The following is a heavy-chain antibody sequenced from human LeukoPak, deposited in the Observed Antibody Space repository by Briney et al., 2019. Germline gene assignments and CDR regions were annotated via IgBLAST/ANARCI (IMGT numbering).Heavy chain of an antibody. CDR1: GGSISSSSYY. D-gene: IGHD6-19*01. CDR2: IYHSGTT. V-gene: IGHV4-39*07. Sequence: SETLSLTCTVSGGSISSSSYYWGWIRQPPGKGLEWIGNIYHSGTTYYNPSLKSRVTISVDTSKNQFSLKLNSVTADTAVYYCARSIAVTGTFDYWGQGTLVTVSS. CDR3: ARSIAVTGTFDY. J-gene: IGHJ4*02.